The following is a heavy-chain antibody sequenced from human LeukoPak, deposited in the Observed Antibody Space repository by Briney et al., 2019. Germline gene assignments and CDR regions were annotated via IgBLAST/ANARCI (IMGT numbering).Heavy chain of an antibody. CDR2: ISTDGYTT. Sequence: GGSLRLSCAASGLAFSAYKMHWVRQAPRKGLVWVSRISTDGYTTDYADFVQGRFTASRDNTKNTWSLEMNSLRAEDTAVYYCERGHVWGSYSHHDYWGQGILVTVSS. V-gene: IGHV3-74*01. CDR1: GLAFSAYK. J-gene: IGHJ4*02. D-gene: IGHD3-16*01. CDR3: ERGHVWGSYSHHDY.